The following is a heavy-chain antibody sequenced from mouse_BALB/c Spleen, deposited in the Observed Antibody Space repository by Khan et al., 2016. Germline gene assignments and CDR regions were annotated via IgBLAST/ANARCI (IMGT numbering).Heavy chain of an antibody. Sequence: VKLEESGPGLVAPSQSLSITCTVSGFSITGFAVNWVRQPPGKGLEWLGVIWGDGSTDYDSAPKSRLSISKDDSKSQVFLKMNSLQTDDTARYYCASYYDYDGGFAYWGQGTLVTVSA. CDR2: IWGDGST. D-gene: IGHD2-4*01. J-gene: IGHJ3*01. CDR3: ASYYDYDGGFAY. CDR1: GFSITGFA. V-gene: IGHV2-6-7*01.